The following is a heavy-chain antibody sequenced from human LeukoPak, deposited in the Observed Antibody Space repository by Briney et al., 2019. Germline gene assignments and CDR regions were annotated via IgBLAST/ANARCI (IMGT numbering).Heavy chain of an antibody. D-gene: IGHD3-22*01. Sequence: TTSETLSLTCTVSGGSISSYYWSWIRQPPGKGLEWIGYIYYSGSTNYNPSLKSRVTISVDTSKNQFSLKLSSVTAADTAVYYCASGNYYDSSVPRFAFDIWGQGTMVTVSS. CDR3: ASGNYYDSSVPRFAFDI. V-gene: IGHV4-59*01. J-gene: IGHJ3*02. CDR1: GGSISSYY. CDR2: IYYSGST.